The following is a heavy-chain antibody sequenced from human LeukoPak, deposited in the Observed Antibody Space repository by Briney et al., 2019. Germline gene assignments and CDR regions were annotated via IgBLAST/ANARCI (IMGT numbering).Heavy chain of an antibody. CDR2: ITPDGSST. CDR3: TKDTFGDRDY. V-gene: IGHV3-74*01. CDR1: GFTFSSYW. J-gene: IGHJ4*02. Sequence: GGSLRLSCAASGFTFSSYWMHWVRQAPGKGLMWVARITPDGSSTNYADSVQGRFTVSRDNAKNTLYLQMNSLRVEDTALYYCTKDTFGDRDYWGQGTLVTVSS. D-gene: IGHD2-21*01.